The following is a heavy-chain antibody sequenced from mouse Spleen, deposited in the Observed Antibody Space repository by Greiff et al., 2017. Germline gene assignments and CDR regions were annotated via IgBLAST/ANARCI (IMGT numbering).Heavy chain of an antibody. CDR2: ISNLAYSI. V-gene: IGHV5-15*01. J-gene: IGHJ3*01. CDR1: GFTFSDYG. Sequence: DVHLVESGGGLVKPGGSLKLSCAASGFTFSDYGMAWVRQAPGKGPEWVAFISNLAYSIYYADTVTGRFTISRENAKNTLYLEMSSLRSEDTAMYYCASITSSWFAYWGQGTLVTVSA. D-gene: IGHD1-2*01. CDR3: ASITSSWFAY.